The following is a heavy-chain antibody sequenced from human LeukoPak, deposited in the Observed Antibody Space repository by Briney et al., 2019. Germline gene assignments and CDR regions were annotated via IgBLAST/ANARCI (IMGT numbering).Heavy chain of an antibody. CDR1: GFTFSTYA. Sequence: PGGSLRLSCAASGFTFSTYAMSWDREAPGKGLEWVSAISGGAGTTYYADSVKGRFTISRDNSKNTLYLQMSSLRAEDTAVYYCAKSSYDILAGCYYFDYWGQGALVTVSS. D-gene: IGHD3-9*01. CDR3: AKSSYDILAGCYYFDY. J-gene: IGHJ4*02. CDR2: ISGGAGTT. V-gene: IGHV3-23*01.